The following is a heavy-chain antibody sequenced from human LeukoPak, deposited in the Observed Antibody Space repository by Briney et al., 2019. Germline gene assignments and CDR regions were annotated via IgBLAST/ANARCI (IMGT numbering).Heavy chain of an antibody. CDR2: IYTGGNT. CDR1: GGSISFYY. J-gene: IGHJ4*02. V-gene: IGHV4-4*07. Sequence: PSETLSLTCTVSGGSISFYYWTWIRQSAGKGLEWIGRIYTGGNTNYNPSLKSRATLSIDTSKNQFSLVLTSVTAADTAVYYCARDSRYYDFWSGYVDYWGQGILVTVSS. D-gene: IGHD3-3*01. CDR3: ARDSRYYDFWSGYVDY.